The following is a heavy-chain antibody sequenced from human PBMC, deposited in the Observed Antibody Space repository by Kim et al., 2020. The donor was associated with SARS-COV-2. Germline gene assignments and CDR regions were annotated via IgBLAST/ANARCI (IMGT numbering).Heavy chain of an antibody. D-gene: IGHD2-21*01. Sequence: KFQGRVTITADESTSTAYMELSSLRSEDTAVYYCASPQIGVIDYYGMDVWGQGTTVTVSS. J-gene: IGHJ6*02. V-gene: IGHV1-69*01. CDR3: ASPQIGVIDYYGMDV.